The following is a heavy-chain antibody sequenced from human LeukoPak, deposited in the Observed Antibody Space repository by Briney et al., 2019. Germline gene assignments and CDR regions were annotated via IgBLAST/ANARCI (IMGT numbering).Heavy chain of an antibody. CDR1: GFSLSTSGVG. V-gene: IGHV2-5*01. J-gene: IGHJ4*02. D-gene: IGHD5-12*01. CDR2: IYWNDDK. CDR3: AHRQGPPYDWRHNYFDY. Sequence: GSGPTLVNPTQTLTLTCTFSGFSLSTSGVGVGWIRQPPGKALEWLALIYWNDDKRYSPSLKSRLTITKDTSKNQVVLTMTNMDPVDTATYYCAHRQGPPYDWRHNYFDYWGQGTLVTVSS.